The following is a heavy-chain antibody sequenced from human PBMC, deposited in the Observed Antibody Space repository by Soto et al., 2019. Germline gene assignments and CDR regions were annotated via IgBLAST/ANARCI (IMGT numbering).Heavy chain of an antibody. CDR1: GGTFSSYA. V-gene: IGHV1-69*13. J-gene: IGHJ6*02. CDR2: IIPIFGTA. CDR3: ARERRSAYGSYGYYYYYGMDV. D-gene: IGHD5-18*01. Sequence: SVNVSCKASGGTFSSYAISWVRQAPGQGLEWMGGIIPIFGTANYAQKFQGRVTITADESTSTAYMELSSLRSEDTAVYYCARERRSAYGSYGYYYYYGMDVWGQGTTVTVSS.